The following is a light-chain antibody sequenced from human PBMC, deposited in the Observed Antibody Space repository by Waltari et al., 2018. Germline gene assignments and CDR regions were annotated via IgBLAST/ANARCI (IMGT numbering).Light chain of an antibody. V-gene: IGKV4-1*01. CDR1: PSVLYSSNKKNY. J-gene: IGKJ1*01. Sequence: DIVMTQSPDSLAVSLGEGATINCNSSPSVLYSSNKKNYLAWYQQKPGQSPKLLIYWASTRESGVPDRFSGSGSETDFTLTISSLQAEDVAVYYCQQYYSTLSWTFGQGTKVEIK. CDR2: WAS. CDR3: QQYYSTLSWT.